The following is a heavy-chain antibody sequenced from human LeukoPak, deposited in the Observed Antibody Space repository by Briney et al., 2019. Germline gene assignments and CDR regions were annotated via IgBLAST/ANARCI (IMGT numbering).Heavy chain of an antibody. D-gene: IGHD1-1*01. CDR1: GFTFSSHG. J-gene: IGHJ6*02. Sequence: PGRSLRLSCAASGFTFSSHGMHWVRQAPGKGLEWVAVIWYDGSKKYHADSVKGRFTISRDNAKNSLYLQMNSLRAEDTAVYYCARDLVQLERRDNYYYGMDVWGQGTTVTVSS. CDR3: ARDLVQLERRDNYYYGMDV. CDR2: IWYDGSKK. V-gene: IGHV3-33*01.